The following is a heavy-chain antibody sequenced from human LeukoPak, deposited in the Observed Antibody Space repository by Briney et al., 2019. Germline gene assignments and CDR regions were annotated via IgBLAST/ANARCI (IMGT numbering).Heavy chain of an antibody. Sequence: GASVKVSCKASGYTFTSYGISWVRQSPGQGLEWMGWISAYNGNTNYAQKLQGRVTMTTDTSTSTAYMELRSLRSDDTAVYYCARWNIQDSYGVNWFDPWGQGTLVTVSS. J-gene: IGHJ5*02. V-gene: IGHV1-18*01. CDR2: ISAYNGNT. CDR3: ARWNIQDSYGVNWFDP. D-gene: IGHD5-18*01. CDR1: GYTFTSYG.